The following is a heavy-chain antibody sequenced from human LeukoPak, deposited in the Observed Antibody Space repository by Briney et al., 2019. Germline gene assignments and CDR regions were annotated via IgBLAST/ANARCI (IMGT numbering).Heavy chain of an antibody. Sequence: GASVKVSCKASGYTFTSYYMHWVRQAPGQGLEWMGIINPSGGSTSYAQKFQGRVTMTRDTSTSTVYMELSSLRSEDTAVYYCARDQCSSSWYVLPYYYYGMDVWSQGTTVTVSS. V-gene: IGHV1-46*01. CDR1: GYTFTSYY. J-gene: IGHJ6*02. D-gene: IGHD6-13*01. CDR2: INPSGGST. CDR3: ARDQCSSSWYVLPYYYYGMDV.